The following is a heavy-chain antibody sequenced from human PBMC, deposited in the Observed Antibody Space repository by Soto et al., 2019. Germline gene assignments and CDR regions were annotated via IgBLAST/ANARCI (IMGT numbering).Heavy chain of an antibody. CDR1: VGSFSVYY. D-gene: IGHD4-4*01. J-gene: IGHJ4*02. CDR3: ARAHAYSNYLDY. CDR2: INHSGSN. Sequence: SETLGITCAVYVGSFSVYYWSWIRQPPGKGLEWIGEINHSGSNNYNPSLKSRVTISVDTSKNQFSLKLSSVTAADTAVYYCARAHAYSNYLDYWGQGTMVTVSS. V-gene: IGHV4-34*01.